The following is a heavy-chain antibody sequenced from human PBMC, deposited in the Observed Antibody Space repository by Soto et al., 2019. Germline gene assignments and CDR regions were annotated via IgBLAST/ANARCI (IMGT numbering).Heavy chain of an antibody. D-gene: IGHD3-10*01. CDR3: ATAGYSKGSGSYPWSLYYYYGMDV. V-gene: IGHV1-24*01. J-gene: IGHJ6*02. Sequence: ASVKVSCKVSGYTLTELSMHWVRQAPGKGLEWMGGFDPEDGETIYAQKFQGRVTMTEDTSTDTAYMELSSLRSEDTAVYYCATAGYSKGSGSYPWSLYYYYGMDVWGQGTTVTVSS. CDR1: GYTLTELS. CDR2: FDPEDGET.